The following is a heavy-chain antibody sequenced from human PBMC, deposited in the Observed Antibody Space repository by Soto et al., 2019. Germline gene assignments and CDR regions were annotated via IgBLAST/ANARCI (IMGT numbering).Heavy chain of an antibody. J-gene: IGHJ4*02. CDR1: GGSISSGGYS. Sequence: QLQLQESGSGLVKPSQTLSLTCAVSGGSISSGGYSWSWIRQPPGKGLQWIGYIYHSGSTYYNPSLKSRVTISVDRSKTQFSRQLSSVTAADTAVYYCASAGGLGAVAADSWGQGTLVTGSS. D-gene: IGHD6-19*01. V-gene: IGHV4-30-2*01. CDR3: ASAGGLGAVAADS. CDR2: IYHSGST.